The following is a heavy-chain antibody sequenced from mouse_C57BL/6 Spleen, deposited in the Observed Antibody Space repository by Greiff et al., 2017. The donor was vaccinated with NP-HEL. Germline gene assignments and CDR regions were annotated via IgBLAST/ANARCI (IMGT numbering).Heavy chain of an antibody. CDR1: GFTFSSYA. CDR2: ISDGGSYT. J-gene: IGHJ3*01. CDR3: ARALGQGFAY. D-gene: IGHD3-3*01. V-gene: IGHV5-4*01. Sequence: EVHLVESGGGLVKPGGSLKLSCAASGFTFSSYAMSWVRQTPEKRLEWVATISDGGSYTYYPDNVKGRFTISRDNAKNNLYLQMSHLKSEDTAMYYCARALGQGFAYWGQGTLVTVSA.